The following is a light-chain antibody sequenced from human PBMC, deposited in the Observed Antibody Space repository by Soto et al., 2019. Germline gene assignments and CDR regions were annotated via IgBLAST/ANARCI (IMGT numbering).Light chain of an antibody. Sequence: DIQMTQSPSSLPASVGDRVTITCRAGHTISTYLNWFQQKPGKAPKLLIYAASSLQSGVPSRFSGTGSGTDFTLTISSLQPEDFATYYCQQTYSFPRTFGQGTKVDIK. CDR1: HTISTY. CDR3: QQTYSFPRT. J-gene: IGKJ1*01. V-gene: IGKV1-39*01. CDR2: AAS.